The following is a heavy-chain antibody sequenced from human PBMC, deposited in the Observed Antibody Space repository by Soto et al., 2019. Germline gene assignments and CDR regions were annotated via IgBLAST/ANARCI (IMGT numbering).Heavy chain of an antibody. Sequence: GVSIRPSSVSSGCAFRTHRMSWIRQNTGPGLEWVSAINAGGRGAYYADSVKGRFIISRDNSKNTLYLQMNSLRAEDSAVYYCAKDRGCSSATCYQADWGQGNLVNGSA. CDR2: INAGGRGA. D-gene: IGHD2-2*01. CDR3: AKDRGCSSATCYQAD. J-gene: IGHJ4*02. CDR1: GCAFRTHR. V-gene: IGHV3-23*01.